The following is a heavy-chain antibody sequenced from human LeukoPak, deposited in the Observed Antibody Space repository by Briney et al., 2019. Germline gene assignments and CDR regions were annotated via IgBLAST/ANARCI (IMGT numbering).Heavy chain of an antibody. V-gene: IGHV3-23*01. Sequence: GGSLRLSCAASGFTVSSNYMSWVRQAPGKGLEWVSAISGSGGSTYYADSVKGRFTISRDNSKNTLYLQMNSLRAEDTAVYYCAKDQGAVAPNYWGQGTMVTASS. J-gene: IGHJ4*02. CDR2: ISGSGGST. CDR1: GFTVSSNY. CDR3: AKDQGAVAPNY. D-gene: IGHD6-19*01.